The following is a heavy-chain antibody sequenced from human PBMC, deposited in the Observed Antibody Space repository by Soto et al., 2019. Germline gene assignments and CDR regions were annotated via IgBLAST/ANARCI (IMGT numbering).Heavy chain of an antibody. J-gene: IGHJ4*02. V-gene: IGHV1-8*01. Sequence: QVQLVQSGAEVKKPGASVKVSCKASGYTFTSSDINWVRQATGQGLEWMGWMNPNNGNTGYAQEFQGRVTMTRDTSITTAYMELISLTSDDTAIYYCATSGSGWYLYWGQGTLVTVSS. CDR2: MNPNNGNT. D-gene: IGHD6-19*01. CDR3: ATSGSGWYLY. CDR1: GYTFTSSD.